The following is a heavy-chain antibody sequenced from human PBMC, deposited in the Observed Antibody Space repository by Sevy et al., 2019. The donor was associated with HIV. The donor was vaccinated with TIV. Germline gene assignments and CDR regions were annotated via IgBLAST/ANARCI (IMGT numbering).Heavy chain of an antibody. D-gene: IGHD2-2*01. J-gene: IGHJ6*02. V-gene: IGHV3-23*01. CDR3: AKRYCSTITCYDDDFWNPYYFYGLDV. CDR2: ISAGGTTT. Sequence: GGSLRLSCAASGFIFSNYHMSWVRHSPGKGLEWVSDISAGGTTTYYADSVEGRFTISRDNSKNTVSLQMNILGAEDTAIYYCAKRYCSTITCYDDDFWNPYYFYGLDVWGQGISVTVSS. CDR1: GFIFSNYH.